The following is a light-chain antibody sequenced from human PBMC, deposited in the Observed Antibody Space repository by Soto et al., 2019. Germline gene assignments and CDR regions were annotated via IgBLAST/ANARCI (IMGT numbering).Light chain of an antibody. CDR1: QGISSY. CDR2: AAS. Sequence: IRMTQSPSSFSASTGDRVTITCRASQGISSYLAWYQQKPGKAPKLLIYAASTLQSGVPSRFSGSGSGTDFTLTISCLQSEDFATYYCQQYYSYPPTFGQGTKVEIK. J-gene: IGKJ1*01. CDR3: QQYYSYPPT. V-gene: IGKV1-8*01.